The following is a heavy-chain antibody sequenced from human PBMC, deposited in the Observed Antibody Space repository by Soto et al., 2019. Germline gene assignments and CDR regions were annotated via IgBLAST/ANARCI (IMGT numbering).Heavy chain of an antibody. CDR1: GGSVSSGSYY. J-gene: IGHJ6*02. V-gene: IGHV4-61*01. CDR2: IYHSGTT. CDR3: ARVVVVPAAMRYYYYRYGMDF. D-gene: IGHD2-2*01. Sequence: PSETLSLTCTVSGGSVSSGSYYWSWIRQPPGKGLEWIGYIYHSGTTNYNPSLKRRATISVDTSKNQLSLKLTSVTAADTAVYYCARVVVVPAAMRYYYYRYGMDFWGRGTTVTVSS.